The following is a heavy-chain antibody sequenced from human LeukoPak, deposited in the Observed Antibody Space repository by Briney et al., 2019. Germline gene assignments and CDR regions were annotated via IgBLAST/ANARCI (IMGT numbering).Heavy chain of an antibody. CDR1: GFTFTGHS. CDR2: ISSSSSYI. CDR3: ASSEPWGVNWFDP. J-gene: IGHJ5*02. V-gene: IGHV3-21*01. D-gene: IGHD1-14*01. Sequence: GRSLRLSCVASGFTFTGHSMHWVRQAPGKGLEWVSSISSSSSYIYYADSVKGRFTISRDNAKNSLYLQMNSLRAEDTAVYYCASSEPWGVNWFDPWGQGTLVTVSS.